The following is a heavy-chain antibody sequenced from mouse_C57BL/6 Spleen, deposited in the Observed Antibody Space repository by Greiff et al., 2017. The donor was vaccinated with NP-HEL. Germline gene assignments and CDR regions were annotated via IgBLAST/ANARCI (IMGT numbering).Heavy chain of an antibody. J-gene: IGHJ4*01. V-gene: IGHV6-6*01. Sequence: EVMLVESGGGLVQPGGSMKLSCAASGFTFSDAWMDWVRQSPEKGLEWVAEIRNKANNHATYYAESVKGRFTISRDDSKSSVYLQMNSLRAEDTGIYYCTRREAYGYDRGYYYAMDYWGQGTSVTVSS. D-gene: IGHD2-2*01. CDR1: GFTFSDAW. CDR2: IRNKANNHAT. CDR3: TRREAYGYDRGYYYAMDY.